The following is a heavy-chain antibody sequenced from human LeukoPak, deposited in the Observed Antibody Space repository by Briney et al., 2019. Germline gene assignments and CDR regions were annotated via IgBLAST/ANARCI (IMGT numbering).Heavy chain of an antibody. Sequence: SGGSLRLSCAASGFTFSSYAMSWVRQAPGKGLEWVSAISGSGCSTYYADSVKGRFTISRDNAKNSLYLQMNSLRAEDTAVYYCARTYYDTRGSNLWGQGTLVTVSS. CDR3: ARTYYDTRGSNL. J-gene: IGHJ5*02. CDR2: ISGSGCST. CDR1: GFTFSSYA. D-gene: IGHD3-22*01. V-gene: IGHV3-23*01.